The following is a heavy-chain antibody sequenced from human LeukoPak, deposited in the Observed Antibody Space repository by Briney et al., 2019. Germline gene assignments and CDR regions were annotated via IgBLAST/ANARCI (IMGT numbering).Heavy chain of an antibody. CDR3: ARLARAWVVDVPWDY. CDR2: INPNSGGT. V-gene: IGHV1-2*02. D-gene: IGHD2-15*01. J-gene: IGHJ4*02. Sequence: ASAKVSCKASGYTFTGYYMHWVRQAPGQGLEWMGGINPNSGGTNYAQKFQGRVTMTRDTSISTAYMELSRLRSDDTAVYYCARLARAWVVDVPWDYWGQGTLVTVSS. CDR1: GYTFTGYY.